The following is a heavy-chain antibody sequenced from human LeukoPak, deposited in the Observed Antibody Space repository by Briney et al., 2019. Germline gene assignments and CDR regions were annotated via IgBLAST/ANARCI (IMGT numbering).Heavy chain of an antibody. D-gene: IGHD1-1*01. CDR2: IKADGGEK. J-gene: IGHJ4*02. CDR1: GFTFSTYW. V-gene: IGHV3-7*03. Sequence: GGSLRLSCAASGFTFSTYWMNWFRQTPGKGLEWVAKIKADGGEKDHVASVKGRFTISRDNSKNTLYLQMSSLRADDTAVYYCARTGNPATGDYWGQGTLVTVSS. CDR3: ARTGNPATGDY.